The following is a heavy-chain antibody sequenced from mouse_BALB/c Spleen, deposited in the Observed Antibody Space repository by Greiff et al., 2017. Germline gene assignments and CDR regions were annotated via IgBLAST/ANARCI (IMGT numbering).Heavy chain of an antibody. Sequence: VQLQESGPGLVAPSQSLSITCTVSGFSLTSYGVHWVRQPPGKGLEWLGVIWAGGSTNYNSALMSRLSISKDNSKSQVFLKMNSLQTDDTAMYYCARALYGSFYAMDYWGQGTSVTVSS. CDR1: GFSLTSYG. CDR3: ARALYGSFYAMDY. D-gene: IGHD2-2*01. V-gene: IGHV2-9*02. CDR2: IWAGGST. J-gene: IGHJ4*01.